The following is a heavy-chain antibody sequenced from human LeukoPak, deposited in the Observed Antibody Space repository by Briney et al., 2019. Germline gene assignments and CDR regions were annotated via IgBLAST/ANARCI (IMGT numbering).Heavy chain of an antibody. CDR2: ISSSSNYI. J-gene: IGHJ4*02. CDR3: ARDRIPLWTGGGYYFDY. D-gene: IGHD3-10*01. V-gene: IGHV3-21*01. CDR1: GFTFSSYS. Sequence: GGSLRLSCAASGFTFSSYSMNWVRQAPGKGLEWVSYISSSSNYINYADSVKGRFTISRDNAKNSLYLQMNSLRAEDTAVYYCARDRIPLWTGGGYYFDYWGQGTLVTVSS.